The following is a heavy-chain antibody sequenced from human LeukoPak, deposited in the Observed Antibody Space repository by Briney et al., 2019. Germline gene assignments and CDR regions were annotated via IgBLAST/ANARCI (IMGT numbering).Heavy chain of an antibody. CDR3: ASGYFGDAFDV. CDR1: GGSISSYY. Sequence: SETLSLTCTVSGGSISSYYWSWIRQPPGKGLEWIGYIYYTGATNYNPSLKSRVTISVDISKNHFSLKLSSVTAADTAVYYCASGYFGDAFDVWGQGTMVTVSS. D-gene: IGHD3-9*01. CDR2: IYYTGAT. J-gene: IGHJ3*01. V-gene: IGHV4-59*08.